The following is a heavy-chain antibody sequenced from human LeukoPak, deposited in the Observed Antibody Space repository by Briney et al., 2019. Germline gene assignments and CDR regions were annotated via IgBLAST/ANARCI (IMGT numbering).Heavy chain of an antibody. J-gene: IGHJ4*02. CDR1: VVTFNINT. V-gene: IGHV3-23*01. CDR3: VRRGDASSGWGDHEF. D-gene: IGHD6-19*01. CDR2: IGGSGDKT. Sequence: PGGALRLSCAASVVTFNINTISWVRQAPGKGREWVSTIGGSGDKTFYADSVKGRFTISRDNSQNMVHLQMNSLTGEDTALYYCVRRGDASSGWGDHEFWGQGALVTVSS.